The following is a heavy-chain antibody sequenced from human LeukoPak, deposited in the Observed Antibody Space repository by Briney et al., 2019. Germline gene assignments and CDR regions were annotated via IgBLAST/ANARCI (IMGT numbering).Heavy chain of an antibody. J-gene: IGHJ6*03. D-gene: IGHD3-10*01. Sequence: PGGSLRLSCAASGFTFSSFPMHWVRQAPGKGLEWVVVVSHDGSVENYADSVKGRFTISRDNSKNTVYLQMNSLRTEGTAVYYWARASITSTYYHYYMDVWGKGTTVTVSS. CDR3: ARASITSTYYHYYMDV. V-gene: IGHV3-30*01. CDR1: GFTFSSFP. CDR2: VSHDGSVE.